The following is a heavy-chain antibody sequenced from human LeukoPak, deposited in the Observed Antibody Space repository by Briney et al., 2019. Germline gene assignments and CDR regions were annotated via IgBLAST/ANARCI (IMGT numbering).Heavy chain of an antibody. D-gene: IGHD3-22*01. Sequence: SETLSLSCSVSGGSISSSSYYWGWIRQPPGKGLEWIGSIYYSGTTYYNPSLESRVTMSVDTSKNQFSPRLSSVAAADTAVYYCATLYYYDTDYWGQGILVTVSS. CDR1: GGSISSSSYY. J-gene: IGHJ4*02. CDR3: ATLYYYDTDY. CDR2: IYYSGTT. V-gene: IGHV4-39*07.